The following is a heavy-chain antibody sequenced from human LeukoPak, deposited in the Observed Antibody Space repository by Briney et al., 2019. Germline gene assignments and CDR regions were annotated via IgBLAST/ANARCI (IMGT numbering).Heavy chain of an antibody. CDR1: GYTFTSYG. V-gene: IGHV1-24*01. D-gene: IGHD4-17*01. Sequence: ASVKVSCKASGYTFTSYGISRVRQAPGKGLEWMGGFDPEDGETIYAQKFQGRVTMTEDTSTDTAYMELSSLRSEDTAVYCCATAHGDLFSYWGQGTLVTVSS. CDR2: FDPEDGET. J-gene: IGHJ4*02. CDR3: ATAHGDLFSY.